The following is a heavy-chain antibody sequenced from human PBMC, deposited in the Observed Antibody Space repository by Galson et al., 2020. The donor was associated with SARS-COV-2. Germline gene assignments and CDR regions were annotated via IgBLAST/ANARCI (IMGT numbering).Heavy chain of an antibody. V-gene: IGHV3-7*04. J-gene: IGHJ4*02. Sequence: GESLKISCAASGFTFSNFWMSWLRQAPGKGLEWVASIKQDGSERYYVDSVKGRFTISRDNAKNSLHLQMNSLRAEDTAVYYCARGGIAYYCGQGSLVTVYS. CDR1: GFTFSNFW. CDR2: IKQDGSER. CDR3: ARGGIAYY. D-gene: IGHD6-13*01.